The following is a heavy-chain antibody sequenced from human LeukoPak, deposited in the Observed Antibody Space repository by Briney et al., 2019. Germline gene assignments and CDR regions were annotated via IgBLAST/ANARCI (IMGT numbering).Heavy chain of an antibody. V-gene: IGHV4-34*01. J-gene: IGHJ6*02. Sequence: PSETLSLTCAVYGGSFSGYYWSWIRQPPGKGLEWIGEINHSGSTNYNPSLKSRVTISVDTSKNQFSLKLSSVTAADTAVYYCARGGGYCSSTSCYPRGYYYYGMDVWGQGTTVTVSS. CDR3: ARGGGYCSSTSCYPRGYYYYGMDV. CDR1: GGSFSGYY. CDR2: INHSGST. D-gene: IGHD2-2*01.